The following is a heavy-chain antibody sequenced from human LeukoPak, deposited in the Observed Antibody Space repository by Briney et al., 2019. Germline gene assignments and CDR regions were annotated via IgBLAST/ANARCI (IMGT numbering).Heavy chain of an antibody. CDR3: ARDGVGSGTYYGQKTHFDC. CDR2: ISYDGSNK. D-gene: IGHD1-26*01. Sequence: PGGSLRLSCAASGFTFSSYAMHWVRQAPGKGLEWVAVISYDGSNKYYADSVKGRFTISRDNSKNTLYLQMNSLRAEDTAVYYCARDGVGSGTYYGQKTHFDCWGQGTLVTVSS. CDR1: GFTFSSYA. J-gene: IGHJ4*02. V-gene: IGHV3-30-3*01.